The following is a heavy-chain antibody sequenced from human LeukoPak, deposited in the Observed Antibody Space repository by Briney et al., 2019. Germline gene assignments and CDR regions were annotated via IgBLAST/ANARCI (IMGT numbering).Heavy chain of an antibody. CDR1: GYSFTSYW. V-gene: IGHV5-51*01. D-gene: IGHD4-17*01. J-gene: IGHJ6*03. CDR2: IYPGDSDT. Sequence: GESLKISCKGSGYSFTSYWIGWVRQMPGKGLEWMGIIYPGDSDTRYSPSFQGQVTISADKSISTAYLQWRSLKASDTAMYYCARHKYGDYPPPYYYYMDVWGKGTTVTVSS. CDR3: ARHKYGDYPPPYYYYMDV.